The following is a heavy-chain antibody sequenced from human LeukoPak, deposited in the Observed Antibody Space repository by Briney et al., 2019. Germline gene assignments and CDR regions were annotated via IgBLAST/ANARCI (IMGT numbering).Heavy chain of an antibody. CDR2: IFPIVGTA. V-gene: IGHV1-69*13. CDR1: GYTFTSYD. D-gene: IGHD3/OR15-3a*01. Sequence: SVKVSCKASGYTFTSYDINWVRQAPGQGLEWMGGIFPIVGTADYAQKFQGRVTITADESTSTAYMELSSLKSEDTAVYYCARDLVGSRTGYSSGAWDYWGQGTLVTVSS. CDR3: ARDLVGSRTGYSSGAWDY. J-gene: IGHJ4*02.